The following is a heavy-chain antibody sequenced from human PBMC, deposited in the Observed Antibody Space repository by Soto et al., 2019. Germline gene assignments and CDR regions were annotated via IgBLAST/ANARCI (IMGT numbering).Heavy chain of an antibody. CDR1: GFTVSGNH. Sequence: GGSLRLSCAASGFTVSGNHMIWVRQAPGKGLEGVSILYRDDRTYYEDSVKGRLTITRDNSKNTLYLQMNSLRVEDTAIYYCARISGEERHWGQGTLVTVSS. D-gene: IGHD1-1*01. CDR3: ARISGEERH. CDR2: LYRDDRT. J-gene: IGHJ4*02. V-gene: IGHV3-53*01.